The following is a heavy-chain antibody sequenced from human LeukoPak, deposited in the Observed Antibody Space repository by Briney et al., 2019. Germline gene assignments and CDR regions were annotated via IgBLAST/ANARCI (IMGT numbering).Heavy chain of an antibody. CDR3: AKMQVSDCNAYGGFFDH. Sequence: GGTLRLSCAPSGFTFSTYGMNWVCHAPGRGLECGLSNSGNGVSTYYGDSVKDRVTNYRDNPKNTLHLQMDPLRVEDTALYYCAKMQVSDCNAYGGFFDHWGQGTLVTVSS. CDR1: GFTFSTYG. J-gene: IGHJ4*02. D-gene: IGHD2/OR15-2a*01. V-gene: IGHV3-23*01. CDR2: NSGNGVST.